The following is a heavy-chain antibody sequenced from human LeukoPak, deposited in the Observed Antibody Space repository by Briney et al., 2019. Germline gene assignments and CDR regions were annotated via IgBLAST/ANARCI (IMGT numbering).Heavy chain of an antibody. J-gene: IGHJ6*03. V-gene: IGHV3-30*18. D-gene: IGHD1-26*01. CDR1: GFTFSNYD. Sequence: GGSLRLSCAASGFTFSNYDIHWVRQAPGKGLEWVTVISYDGSNKYYADSVKGRFTISRDNSKNTLYLQMNSLRAEDTAVYYCAKESDVRHGPVGYYMDVWGKGTTVTVSS. CDR2: ISYDGSNK. CDR3: AKESDVRHGPVGYYMDV.